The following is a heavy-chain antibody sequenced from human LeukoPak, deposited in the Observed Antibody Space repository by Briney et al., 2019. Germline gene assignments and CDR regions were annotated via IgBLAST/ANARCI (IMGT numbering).Heavy chain of an antibody. D-gene: IGHD3-22*01. CDR3: AKSKAPFSGYYYFDY. V-gene: IGHV3-30*02. J-gene: IGHJ4*02. CDR1: GFTFSSYA. CDR2: IRYDGSNK. Sequence: GGSLGLSCAASGFTFSSYAMHWVRQAPGKGLEWVAFIRYDGSNKYYADSVKGRFTISRDNSKNTLYLQMNSLRAEDTAVYYCAKSKAPFSGYYYFDYWGQGTLVTVSS.